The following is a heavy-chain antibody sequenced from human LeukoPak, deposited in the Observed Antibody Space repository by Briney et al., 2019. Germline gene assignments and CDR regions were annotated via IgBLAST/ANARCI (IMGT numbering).Heavy chain of an antibody. J-gene: IGHJ5*02. CDR1: GFTFSSYA. Sequence: GGSLRLSCAASGFTFSSYAMSWVRQAPGKGLEWVSAISGSGGSTYYADSVKGRFTISRDNAKNSLYLQMNSLRAEDTAVYYCARVTMVRGVPLRWFDPWGQGTLVTVSS. D-gene: IGHD3-10*01. CDR2: ISGSGGST. CDR3: ARVTMVRGVPLRWFDP. V-gene: IGHV3-23*01.